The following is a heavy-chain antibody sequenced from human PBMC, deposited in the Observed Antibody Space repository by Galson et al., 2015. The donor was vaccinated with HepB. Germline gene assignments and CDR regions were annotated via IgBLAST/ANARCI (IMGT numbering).Heavy chain of an antibody. J-gene: IGHJ2*01. D-gene: IGHD5-12*01. CDR2: ISYDGSNK. CDR1: GFTFSSYT. V-gene: IGHV3-30-3*01. Sequence: SLRLSCAASGFTFSSYTMHWVRQAPGKGLEWVAVISYDGSNKYYADSVKGRFTISRDNSKNTLYLQMNSLRAEDTAVYYCARARVTTRRIFDLWGRGTLVTVSS. CDR3: ARARVTTRRIFDL.